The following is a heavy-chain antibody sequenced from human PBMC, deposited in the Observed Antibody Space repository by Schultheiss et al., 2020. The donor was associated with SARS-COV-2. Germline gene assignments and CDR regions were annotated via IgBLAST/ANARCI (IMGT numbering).Heavy chain of an antibody. D-gene: IGHD3-9*01. CDR2: AHHTGRT. CDR1: GGSLNTGSYY. Sequence: SETLSLTCAVSGGSLNTGSYYWTWIRQPPGKGLEWIGSAHHTGRTYYNPSLQGRVTISVDTSTTQFSLKLGSVTAADTAVYYCVRHTPGQQGRFFDWSFDYWGQGTLVTVSS. V-gene: IGHV4-39*01. CDR3: VRHTPGQQGRFFDWSFDY. J-gene: IGHJ4*02.